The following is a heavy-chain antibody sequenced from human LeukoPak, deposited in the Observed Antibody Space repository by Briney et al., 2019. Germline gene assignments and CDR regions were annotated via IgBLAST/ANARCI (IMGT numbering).Heavy chain of an antibody. D-gene: IGHD3-16*02. CDR2: IYYSGST. J-gene: IGHJ4*02. Sequence: SETLSLTCTVSGGSISSYYWSWIRQPPGKGLEWIGYIYYSGSTNYNPSLKSRVTMSVDTSKNQFSLKLSPVTAADTAVYYCARDPKIRLGELSSGYWGQGTLVTVSS. CDR1: GGSISSYY. V-gene: IGHV4-59*12. CDR3: ARDPKIRLGELSSGY.